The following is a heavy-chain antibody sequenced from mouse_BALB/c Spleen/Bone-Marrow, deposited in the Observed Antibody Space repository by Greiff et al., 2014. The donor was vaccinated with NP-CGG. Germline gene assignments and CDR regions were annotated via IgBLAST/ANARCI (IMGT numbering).Heavy chain of an antibody. Sequence: EVQLQESGTQLVKPGTSVKLYCTPSGFNIKDTYMHWVKQRPEQGLEWIGRIDPANGNTKYVPTFQGKATITADTSSNTAYLQLSSLTSEDTAVYYCASSGNYEGGAMDYWGQGISVTVSS. V-gene: IGHV14-3*02. CDR2: IDPANGNT. D-gene: IGHD2-1*01. CDR3: ASSGNYEGGAMDY. J-gene: IGHJ4*01. CDR1: GFNIKDTY.